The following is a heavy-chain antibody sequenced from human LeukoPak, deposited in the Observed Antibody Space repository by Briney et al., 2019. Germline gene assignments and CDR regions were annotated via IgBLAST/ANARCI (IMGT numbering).Heavy chain of an antibody. D-gene: IGHD2-2*01. CDR2: ISSSSSYI. V-gene: IGHV3-21*01. CDR3: ARDPPVEVVPAAFYYYYGMDV. CDR1: GFTFSIYS. J-gene: IGHJ6*02. Sequence: TGGSLRLSCAASGFTFSIYSMNWVRQAPGKGLEWVSSISSSSSYIYYADSVKGRFTISRDNAKNSLYLQMNSLRAEDTAGYYCARDPPVEVVPAAFYYYYGMDVWGQGTTVTVSS.